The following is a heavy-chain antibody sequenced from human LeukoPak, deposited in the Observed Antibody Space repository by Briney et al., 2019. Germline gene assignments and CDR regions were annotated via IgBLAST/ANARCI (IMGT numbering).Heavy chain of an antibody. V-gene: IGHV4-59*08. CDR1: GGSISSYY. Sequence: SETLSLTCTVSGGSISSYYWSWIRQPPGKGLEWIGYIYYSGSTNYNPSLKSRVTISVDTSKNQFSLKLSSVTAADTAVYYCARQAYCSSTSCYTTIFGVVTNWGQGTLVTVSS. CDR2: IYYSGST. J-gene: IGHJ4*02. CDR3: ARQAYCSSTSCYTTIFGVVTN. D-gene: IGHD2-2*02.